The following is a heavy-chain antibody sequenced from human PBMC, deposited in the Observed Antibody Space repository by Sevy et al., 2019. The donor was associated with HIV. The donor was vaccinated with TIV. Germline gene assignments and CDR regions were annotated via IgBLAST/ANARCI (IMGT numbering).Heavy chain of an antibody. V-gene: IGHV3-13*01. CDR2: IGTAGDT. Sequence: GGSLRLSCAASGFTFSSYDMHWVRQATGKGLEWVSAIGTAGDTYYPGSVKGRFTISRENAKNSLYLQMNSLRAGDTAVYYRARWGRQRYCTNGVCYHYYYYGMDVWGQGTTVTVSS. J-gene: IGHJ6*02. CDR1: GFTFSSYD. D-gene: IGHD2-8*01. CDR3: ARWGRQRYCTNGVCYHYYYYGMDV.